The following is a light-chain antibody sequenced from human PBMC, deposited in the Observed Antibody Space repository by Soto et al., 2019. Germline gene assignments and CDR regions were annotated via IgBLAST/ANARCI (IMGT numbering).Light chain of an antibody. V-gene: IGKV1-39*01. CDR2: AAS. CDR3: QQTNSFPRT. Sequence: DIQMTQSPSSLSASVGAGVTIACLASQNISTYLNWYQQKPGKAPKLLICAASTLQSGVPSSFSGSGTGTDFTLTISSLQPEDFATYYCQQTNSFPRTFGPGTKVDIK. CDR1: QNISTY. J-gene: IGKJ3*01.